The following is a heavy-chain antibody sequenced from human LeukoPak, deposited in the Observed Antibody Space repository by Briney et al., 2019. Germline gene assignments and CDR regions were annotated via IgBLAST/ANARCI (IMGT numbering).Heavy chain of an antibody. CDR2: IYYSGST. CDR3: ARVGSSSWYVPLFDY. V-gene: IGHV4-59*01. J-gene: IGHJ4*02. CDR1: GGSISSYY. Sequence: TSETLSLTCTVSGGSISSYYWSWIRQPPGKGLEWTGYIYYSGSTNYNPSLRSRVTISVDTSKNQFSLKLSSVTAADTAVYYCARVGSSSWYVPLFDYWGQGTLVTVSS. D-gene: IGHD6-13*01.